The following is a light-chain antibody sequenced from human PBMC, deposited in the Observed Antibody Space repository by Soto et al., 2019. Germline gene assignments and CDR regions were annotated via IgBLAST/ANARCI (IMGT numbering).Light chain of an antibody. V-gene: IGLV1-40*01. Sequence: QSALTQPPSVSGAPGQRVTISCTGSSSNIGAGFNVHWYQYIPGTAPRLLIYDNDNRPSGVPDRFSGSKSGTSASLAISGLQAEDEADYYCQSFWMFGGGTKLTVL. CDR1: SSNIGAGFN. J-gene: IGLJ3*02. CDR3: QSFWM. CDR2: DND.